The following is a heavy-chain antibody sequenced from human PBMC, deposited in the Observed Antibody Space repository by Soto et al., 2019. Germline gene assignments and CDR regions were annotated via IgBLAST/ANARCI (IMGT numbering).Heavy chain of an antibody. Sequence: PGESLKISGKGSGYSFTSYWIGWVRQMPGKGLEWMGIIYPGDSDTRYSPSFQGQVTISADKSISTAYLQWSSLKASDTAMYYCARHMSGGKPYYYYGMDVWGQGTTVTVSS. CDR2: IYPGDSDT. D-gene: IGHD2-15*01. V-gene: IGHV5-51*01. CDR3: ARHMSGGKPYYYYGMDV. J-gene: IGHJ6*02. CDR1: GYSFTSYW.